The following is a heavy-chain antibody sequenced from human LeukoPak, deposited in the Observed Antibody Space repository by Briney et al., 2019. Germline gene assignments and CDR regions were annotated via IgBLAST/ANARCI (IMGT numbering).Heavy chain of an antibody. CDR3: ARGGRATIFGVALDAFDI. V-gene: IGHV1-2*02. Sequence: GASVKVSCKASGYTFTGYYMHWVRQAPGQGLEWMGWINPNSGGTNYAQKFQGRVTMTRDTSISTAYMELSRLSSDDTAVYYCARGGRATIFGVALDAFDIWGQGTMVTVSS. J-gene: IGHJ3*02. D-gene: IGHD3-3*01. CDR1: GYTFTGYY. CDR2: INPNSGGT.